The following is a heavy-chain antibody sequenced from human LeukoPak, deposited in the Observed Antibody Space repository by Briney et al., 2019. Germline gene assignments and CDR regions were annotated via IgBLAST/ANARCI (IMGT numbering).Heavy chain of an antibody. CDR2: IYPGDSDT. J-gene: IGHJ3*02. Sequence: GESLKISCKGSGYSFTSYWIGWVRQMPGKGLEWMGIIYPGDSDTRYGPSFQGQVTISADKSISTAYLRWSSLKASDTAMYYCARLRPQDAFDIWGQGTMVTVSS. V-gene: IGHV5-51*01. CDR3: ARLRPQDAFDI. CDR1: GYSFTSYW.